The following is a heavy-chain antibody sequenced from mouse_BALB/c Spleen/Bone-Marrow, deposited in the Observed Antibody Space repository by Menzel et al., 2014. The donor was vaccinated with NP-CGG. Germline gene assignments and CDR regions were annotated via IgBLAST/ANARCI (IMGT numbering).Heavy chain of an antibody. CDR1: GYTFTDYY. V-gene: IGHV1-77*01. CDR3: ARREYGNGGFAY. CDR2: IYPGSGNT. D-gene: IGHD2-10*02. Sequence: VQRVESGAELARPGASVKLSCKASGYTFTDYYINWVMQRTGQGLEWIGEIYPGSGNTYYNEKFKGKATLTADKSSSTAYMQLSSLTSEDSAVYFCARREYGNGGFAYWGQGTLVTVSA. J-gene: IGHJ3*01.